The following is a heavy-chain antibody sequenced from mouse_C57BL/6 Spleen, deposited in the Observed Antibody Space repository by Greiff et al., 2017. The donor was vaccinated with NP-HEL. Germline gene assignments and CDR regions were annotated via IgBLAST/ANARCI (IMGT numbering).Heavy chain of an antibody. CDR1: GYSITSGYY. D-gene: IGHD1-1*01. J-gene: IGHJ3*01. V-gene: IGHV3-6*01. Sequence: DVQLQESGPGLVKPSQSLSLTCSVTGYSITSGYYWNWIRQFPGNKLEWMGYISYDGSNNYNPSLKNRISITRDTSKNQFFLKLNSVTTEDTATYYCAREVITTVRFAYWGQGTLVTVSA. CDR3: AREVITTVRFAY. CDR2: ISYDGSN.